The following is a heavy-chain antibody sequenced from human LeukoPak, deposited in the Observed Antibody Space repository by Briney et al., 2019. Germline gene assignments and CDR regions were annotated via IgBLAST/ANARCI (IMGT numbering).Heavy chain of an antibody. CDR2: IKQDGREK. CDR3: ARAGNTIFGVVYYYYYMDV. CDR1: RFTFSTYW. J-gene: IGHJ6*03. D-gene: IGHD3-3*01. V-gene: IGHV3-7*01. Sequence: GGSLRLSCVASRFTFSTYWMSWVRQAPGKGREWVANIKQDGREKYYVDSVKGRFTISRDNAKNSLYLQMNSLRAEDTAVYYCARAGNTIFGVVYYYYYMDVWGKGTTVTVSS.